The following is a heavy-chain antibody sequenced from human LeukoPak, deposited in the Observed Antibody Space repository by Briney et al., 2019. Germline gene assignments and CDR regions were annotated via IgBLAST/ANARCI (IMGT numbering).Heavy chain of an antibody. V-gene: IGHV1-8*02. Sequence: ASVKVSCKASGYIFINFKINWVRQAPGQGLEWMGWVNPNSGHAGYAQKFQGRVTFTSDSSMSTTYMEVTSLKYEDTAVYFCARVRSAGGLNYWGQGTLISVSS. CDR3: ARVRSAGGLNY. D-gene: IGHD3-3*01. CDR2: VNPNSGHA. J-gene: IGHJ4*02. CDR1: GYIFINFK.